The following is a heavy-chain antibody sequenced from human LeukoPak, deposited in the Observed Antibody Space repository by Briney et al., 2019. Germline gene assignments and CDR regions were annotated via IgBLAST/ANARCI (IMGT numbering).Heavy chain of an antibody. V-gene: IGHV3-30*18. D-gene: IGHD2-2*01. CDR3: AKHLVVVPAAPIGFAFDI. J-gene: IGHJ3*02. CDR1: GFTFSSYG. CDR2: ISYDGSNK. Sequence: GGSLRLSCAASGFTFSSYGMHWVRQAPGKGLEWVAVISYDGSNKYYADSVKGRFIISRDNSKNTLYLQMNSLRAEDTAVYYCAKHLVVVPAAPIGFAFDIWGQGTMVTVSS.